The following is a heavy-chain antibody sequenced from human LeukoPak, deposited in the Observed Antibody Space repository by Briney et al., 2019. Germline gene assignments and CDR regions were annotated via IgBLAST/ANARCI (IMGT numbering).Heavy chain of an antibody. CDR1: GYTFTGYY. Sequence: ASVKVSCKASGYTFTGYYMHWVRQAPGQGREWMGWINPNSGGTNYAQKFQGRVTMTRDTSISTAYMELSRLRSDDTAVYYCARDLTRDFWSGYLLYYFDYWGQGTLVTVSS. CDR2: INPNSGGT. V-gene: IGHV1-2*02. CDR3: ARDLTRDFWSGYLLYYFDY. D-gene: IGHD3-3*01. J-gene: IGHJ4*02.